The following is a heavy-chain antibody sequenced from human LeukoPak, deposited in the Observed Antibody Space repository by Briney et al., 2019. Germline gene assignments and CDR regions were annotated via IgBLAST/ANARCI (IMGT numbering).Heavy chain of an antibody. J-gene: IGHJ6*03. Sequence: GGSLRLSCEASGFTFSIYEVNWVRQAPGEGREWLAHISDSGSSVHYADSVKGRFTISRDNSKNSLYLEMNSLRVEDTAIYYCARDATTAIGTVYMDVWGKGTTVTISS. CDR1: GFTFSIYE. D-gene: IGHD1-1*01. CDR3: ARDATTAIGTVYMDV. V-gene: IGHV3-48*03. CDR2: ISDSGSSV.